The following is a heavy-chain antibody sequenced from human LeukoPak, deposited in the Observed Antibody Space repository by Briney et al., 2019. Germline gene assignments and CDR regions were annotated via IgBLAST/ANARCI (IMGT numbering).Heavy chain of an antibody. D-gene: IGHD3-22*01. CDR3: ARSTYYYDSSGFNYAAFDI. CDR2: ISSSGSTI. CDR1: GFTFSSYE. Sequence: GGSLRLSCAASGFTFSSYEMNWVRQAPGKGLEWVSYISSSGSTIYYADSVKGRFTISRDNAKNSLYLQMTSLRAEDTAVYYCARSTYYYDSSGFNYAAFDIWGQGTMVTVSS. V-gene: IGHV3-48*03. J-gene: IGHJ3*02.